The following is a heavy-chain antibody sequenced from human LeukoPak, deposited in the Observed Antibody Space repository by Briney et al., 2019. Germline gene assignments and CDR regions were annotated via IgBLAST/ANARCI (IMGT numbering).Heavy chain of an antibody. CDR3: ANLRGTMVRGVFGFDY. J-gene: IGHJ4*02. V-gene: IGHV3-30*02. CDR1: GFTFSSYG. D-gene: IGHD3-10*01. Sequence: PGGSLRLSCAASGFTFSSYGMHWVRQAPGKGLEWVAFIRYDGSNKYYADSVKGRFTISRDNSKNTLYLQMNSLRAEDTAVYYCANLRGTMVRGVFGFDYWGQGTLVTVSS. CDR2: IRYDGSNK.